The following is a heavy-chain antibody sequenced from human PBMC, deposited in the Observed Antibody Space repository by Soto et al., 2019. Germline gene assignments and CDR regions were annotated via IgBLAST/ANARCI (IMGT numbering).Heavy chain of an antibody. CDR3: AHRRSGYFDS. Sequence: EAGPTLVKPPQTLPLTCTFSGFSLTENGKGVGWIRQPPGKALEWLALIYWDDDKRYSPSLKRGLTISKDASKNQVVLTKTNVDAVDTATYYCAHRRSGYFDSWGQGTLVTVSS. CDR1: GFSLTENGKG. CDR2: IYWDDDK. V-gene: IGHV2-5*02. J-gene: IGHJ4*02.